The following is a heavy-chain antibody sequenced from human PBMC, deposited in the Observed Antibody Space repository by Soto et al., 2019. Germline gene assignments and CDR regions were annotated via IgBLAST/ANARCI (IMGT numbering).Heavy chain of an antibody. Sequence: QVQLVQSGAEVKKPGSSVKVSCKASGGTFSSYAISWVRQAPGQGLEWMGGIIPIFGTANYAQKFQGRVTITADETTSTAYKELSSLRSEDTAVYYCARGESIAVAAGGVDYWGQGTLVTVSS. CDR2: IIPIFGTA. D-gene: IGHD6-19*01. V-gene: IGHV1-69*01. CDR3: ARGESIAVAAGGVDY. J-gene: IGHJ4*02. CDR1: GGTFSSYA.